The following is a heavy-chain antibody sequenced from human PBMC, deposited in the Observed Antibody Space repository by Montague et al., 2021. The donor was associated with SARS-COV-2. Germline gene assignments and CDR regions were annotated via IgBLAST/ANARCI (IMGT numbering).Heavy chain of an antibody. CDR1: GGSISSGSYY. D-gene: IGHD1-26*01. CDR3: VEIVGAADY. V-gene: IGHV4-39*01. J-gene: IGHJ4*02. Sequence: SKTLSLTCTVSGGSISSGSYYWGWIRQPPGKGLEWIGSIYYSGSTYYNPSLKSRVTISVDTSKNQFSLKLSSVTAADTAVYYCVEIVGAADYWGQGTLVTVSS. CDR2: IYYSGST.